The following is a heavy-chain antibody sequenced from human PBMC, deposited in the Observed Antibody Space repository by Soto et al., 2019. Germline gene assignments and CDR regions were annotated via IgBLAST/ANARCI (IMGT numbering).Heavy chain of an antibody. CDR1: GFTFSSYA. J-gene: IGHJ6*02. CDR2: ISGGGSSS. V-gene: IGHV3-23*01. CDR3: SKDLHGGSYYHGLEV. D-gene: IGHD1-26*01. Sequence: QLLESGGRLVQPGGSLRLACEASGFTFSSYAMSWVRQAPGKGLEWVTGISGGGSSSYFADSVKGRFTISRDNSKNTLYLEMGRLSAEDTGVYYCSKDLHGGSYYHGLEVCGQGTTVIVSS.